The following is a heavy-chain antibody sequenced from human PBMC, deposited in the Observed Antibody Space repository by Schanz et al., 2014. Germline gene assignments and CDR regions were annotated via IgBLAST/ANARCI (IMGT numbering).Heavy chain of an antibody. D-gene: IGHD3-3*01. Sequence: QVQLVQSGAEVKKPGASVKVSCKASGYTFTSYDINWVRQAPGQGLEWMGWISVYHGHTNYAEKVHGRVTMTTDTSTSTAYMELRSLRSDDTAMYYCVTEKRMESGTWAKAFDIWGQGTWVTVSS. CDR1: GYTFTSYD. CDR2: ISVYHGHT. V-gene: IGHV1-18*01. J-gene: IGHJ3*02. CDR3: VTEKRMESGTWAKAFDI.